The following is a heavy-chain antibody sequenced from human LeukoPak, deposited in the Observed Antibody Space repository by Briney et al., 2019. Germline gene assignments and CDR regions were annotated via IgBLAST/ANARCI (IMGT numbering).Heavy chain of an antibody. J-gene: IGHJ3*02. V-gene: IGHV3-7*01. CDR2: IRQDGSEK. CDR1: GFTFSVHW. Sequence: PGGSLRLSCAASGFTFSVHWMSWVRQAPGKGLEWVASIRQDGSEKHYVDSVEGRFTISRDNAKNSLHLQMNSLRAEDTAVYYCAKGSSRPPNAFDIWGQGTLVTVSS. D-gene: IGHD6-6*01. CDR3: AKGSSRPPNAFDI.